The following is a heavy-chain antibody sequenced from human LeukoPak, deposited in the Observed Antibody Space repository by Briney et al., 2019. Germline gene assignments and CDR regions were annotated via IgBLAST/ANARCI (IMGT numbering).Heavy chain of an antibody. Sequence: KAGGSLRLSCAASGFTFSLNWMSWVRQAPGKRLEWVANIKHDADEKFYGEFVKGRFTISRDNSNNSVSLQMNSLTAQHTAVYYCARERHALEGRGGLAHFDVWGRGTLVTVSS. V-gene: IGHV3-7*01. CDR3: ARERHALEGRGGLAHFDV. CDR1: GFTFSLNW. D-gene: IGHD3-10*01. J-gene: IGHJ2*01. CDR2: IKHDADEK.